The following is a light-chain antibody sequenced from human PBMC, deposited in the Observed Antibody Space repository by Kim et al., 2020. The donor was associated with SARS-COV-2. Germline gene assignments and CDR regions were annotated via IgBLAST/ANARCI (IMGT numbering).Light chain of an antibody. V-gene: IGKV3-11*01. J-gene: IGKJ4*01. CDR1: QSVSIY. CDR3: QQRSNWPPFT. CDR2: DAS. Sequence: EIVLTQSPATLSLSPGERATLSCRASQSVSIYLAWYQQKPGQAPRLLIYDASNRATGIPARFSGSGSGTDFTLTISSLEPEDFAVYYCQQRSNWPPFTFGGGTKVDIK.